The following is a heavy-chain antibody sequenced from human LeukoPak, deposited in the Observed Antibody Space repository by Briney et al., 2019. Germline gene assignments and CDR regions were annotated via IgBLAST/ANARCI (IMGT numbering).Heavy chain of an antibody. CDR3: ATDISVVVPAAIKA. CDR1: GYTPTELS. D-gene: IGHD2-2*01. J-gene: IGHJ5*02. CDR2: FDPEDGET. V-gene: IGHV1-24*01. Sequence: ASVKVSCKVSGYTPTELSMHWVRQAPGKGLEWMGGFDPEDGETIYAQKFQGRVTMTEDTSTDTAYMELSSLRSEDTAVYYCATDISVVVPAAIKAWGQGTLVTVSS.